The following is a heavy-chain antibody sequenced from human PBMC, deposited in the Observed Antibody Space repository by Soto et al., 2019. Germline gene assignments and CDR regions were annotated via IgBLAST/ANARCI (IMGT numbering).Heavy chain of an antibody. CDR1: GGTFSSYT. CDR2: IIPILGIA. Sequence: QVQLVQSGAEVKKPGSSVKVSCKASGGTFSSYTISCVRQAPAQGLEWMGRIIPILGIANYAKKFQGRVTISADKSTSPAYMELSSLRSEDTAVYYCARGGNDYGDSAVCLDPWGQGTLVTVSS. J-gene: IGHJ5*02. D-gene: IGHD4-17*01. CDR3: ARGGNDYGDSAVCLDP. V-gene: IGHV1-69*02.